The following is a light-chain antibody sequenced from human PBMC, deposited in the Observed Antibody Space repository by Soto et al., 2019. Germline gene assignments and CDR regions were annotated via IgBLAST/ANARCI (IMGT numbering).Light chain of an antibody. Sequence: DIQMTQSPSSVSASVGDRVTITCRASQGLSSDLAWYQQKPGKVPKLLIYDASTLQSGVPSRFSGSGSGTDFTLTISSLQPEDVATYYCQKYNSVPLTFXGGTKVDIK. CDR2: DAS. CDR1: QGLSSD. CDR3: QKYNSVPLT. J-gene: IGKJ4*01. V-gene: IGKV1-27*01.